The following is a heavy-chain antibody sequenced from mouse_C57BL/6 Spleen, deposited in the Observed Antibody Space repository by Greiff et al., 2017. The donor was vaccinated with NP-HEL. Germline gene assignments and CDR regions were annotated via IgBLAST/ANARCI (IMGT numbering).Heavy chain of an antibody. CDR1: GYAFSSYW. CDR2: IYPGDGDT. J-gene: IGHJ2*01. Sequence: VQLQQSGAELVKPGASVKISCKASGYAFSSYWMNWVKQRPGKGLEWIGQIYPGDGDTNYNGKFKGKATLTADKSSSTAYMQLSSLTSEDSAVYFCARAGIYYDYYFDYWGQGTTLTVSS. D-gene: IGHD2-4*01. CDR3: ARAGIYYDYYFDY. V-gene: IGHV1-80*01.